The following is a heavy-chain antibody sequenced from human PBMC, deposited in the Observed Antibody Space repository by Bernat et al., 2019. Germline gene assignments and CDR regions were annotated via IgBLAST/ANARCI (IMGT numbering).Heavy chain of an antibody. CDR3: AGEVPAASYYYYYGMDV. D-gene: IGHD2-2*01. Sequence: QVQLQESGPGLVKPSETLSLTCTVSGGSISSYYWSWIRQPPGKGLEWIGYIYYSGSTNYNPSLKSRVTISVDTSTNQFSLKLSSVTAADTAVYYCAGEVPAASYYYYYGMDVWGQGTTVTVSS. V-gene: IGHV4-59*08. CDR1: GGSISSYY. CDR2: IYYSGST. J-gene: IGHJ6*02.